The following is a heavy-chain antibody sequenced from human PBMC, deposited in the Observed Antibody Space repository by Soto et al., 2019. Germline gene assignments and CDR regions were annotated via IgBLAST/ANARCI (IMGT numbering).Heavy chain of an antibody. CDR3: TIGFSTVLGVY. J-gene: IGHJ4*02. V-gene: IGHV1-46*03. CDR2: INPGGGST. D-gene: IGHD2-8*01. Sequence: QVQLVQSGAEVKKPGASVKVSCKASGYTFTSYYMHWVRQAPGQGLEWMGMINPGGGSTSYAQKFRGRVTLTRDTSTSTVYMELSSLRSEDTAVYYCTIGFSTVLGVYWGQGALVTVSS. CDR1: GYTFTSYY.